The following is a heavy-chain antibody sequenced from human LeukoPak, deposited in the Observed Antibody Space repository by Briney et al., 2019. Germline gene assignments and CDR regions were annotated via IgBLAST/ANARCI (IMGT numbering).Heavy chain of an antibody. V-gene: IGHV3-33*01. D-gene: IGHD4-17*01. J-gene: IGHJ4*02. Sequence: GGSLRLSCAASGFTFSSYGMHWVRQAPGKGREWVAVIWYDGSNKYYADSVKGRFTISRDNSKNTLYLQMNSLRAEDTAVYYCARDHDYGDYAISYYFDYWGQGTLVTVSS. CDR1: GFTFSSYG. CDR2: IWYDGSNK. CDR3: ARDHDYGDYAISYYFDY.